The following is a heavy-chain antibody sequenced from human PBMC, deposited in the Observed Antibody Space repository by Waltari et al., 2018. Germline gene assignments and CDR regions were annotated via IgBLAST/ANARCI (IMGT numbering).Heavy chain of an antibody. CDR1: GGSISSHY. CDR3: ARIPYGDYGADYYYGMDV. D-gene: IGHD4-17*01. Sequence: QVQLQESGPGLVKPSETLSLTCTVSGGSISSHYWSWIRQPPGKGLEWIGYIYYSGSTNNNPSRKSRFTISVDTSKNQCSLKLSSVTAADTAVYYCARIPYGDYGADYYYGMDVWGQGTTVTVSS. J-gene: IGHJ6*02. V-gene: IGHV4-59*11. CDR2: IYYSGST.